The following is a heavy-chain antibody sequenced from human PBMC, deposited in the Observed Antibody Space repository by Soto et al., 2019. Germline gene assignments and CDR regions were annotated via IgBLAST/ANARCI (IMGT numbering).Heavy chain of an antibody. CDR2: IYYSGST. CDR3: ASPKIACYNGFDP. CDR1: GGSISSSSYY. J-gene: IGHJ5*02. V-gene: IGHV4-39*01. D-gene: IGHD3-3*02. Sequence: HLQLQESGPGLVKPSETLSITCTVSGGSISSSSYYWGGIRQPPGKGLEWIGRIYYSGSTYYNPPLRSRVTTSVDTPRRQFFLKLTSLTAADTAGYYCASPKIACYNGFDPWGQGTLVSVSS.